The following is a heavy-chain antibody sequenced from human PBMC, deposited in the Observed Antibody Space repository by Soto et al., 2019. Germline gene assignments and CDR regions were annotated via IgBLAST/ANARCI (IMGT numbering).Heavy chain of an antibody. D-gene: IGHD1-1*01. CDR1: GYTFTSYY. J-gene: IGHJ6*02. CDR2: INPSGGST. V-gene: IGHV1-46*01. Sequence: QVQLVQSGAEVKKPGASVKVYCKASGYTFTSYYMHWVRQAPGQGLEWMGIINPSGGSTSYAQKFQGRVTMTRDTSTSTVYMELSSLRSEDTAVYYCARGTTGTGISYYYYGMDVWGQGTTVTVSS. CDR3: ARGTTGTGISYYYYGMDV.